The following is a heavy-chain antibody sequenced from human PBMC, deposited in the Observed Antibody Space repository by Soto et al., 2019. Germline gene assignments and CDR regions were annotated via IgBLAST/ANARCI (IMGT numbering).Heavy chain of an antibody. CDR3: ARGDVRYYGSGSSSFDA. Sequence: GASVKVSCKTSGYTFTSYVMNWVRQAPGQRLEWMGWINAGNGNTKYSQNFQGRVTITRDTSASTAYMELSSLRSEDTAVYYCARGDVRYYGSGSSSFDAWGQGTQVTVHS. CDR1: GYTFTSYV. J-gene: IGHJ5*02. D-gene: IGHD3-10*01. V-gene: IGHV1-3*01. CDR2: INAGNGNT.